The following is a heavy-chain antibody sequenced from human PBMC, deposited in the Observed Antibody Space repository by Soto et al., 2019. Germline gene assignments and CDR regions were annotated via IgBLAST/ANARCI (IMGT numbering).Heavy chain of an antibody. CDR3: ARGGSGYYYYYYMDV. V-gene: IGHV3-7*01. CDR2: IKQDGSEK. CDR1: RFTFSSYW. J-gene: IGHJ6*03. Sequence: GGSLRLSCAASRFTFSSYWMSWVRQAPGKGLEWVANIKQDGSEKYYVDSVKGRFTISRDNAKNSLYLQMNSLRAEDTAVYYCARGGSGYYYYYYMDVWGKGTTVTVSS.